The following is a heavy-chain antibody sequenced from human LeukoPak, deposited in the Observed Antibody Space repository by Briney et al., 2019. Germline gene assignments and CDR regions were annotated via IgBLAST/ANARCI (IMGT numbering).Heavy chain of an antibody. J-gene: IGHJ3*02. Sequence: PSETLSLTCTVSGGSISSGSYYWSWIRQPAGKGLEWIGRIYTSGSTNYNPSLKSRVTISVDTSKNQFSLKLSSVTAADTAVYYCARESLWQQLRDAFDIWGQGTMVTVSS. CDR1: GGSISSGSYY. CDR3: ARESLWQQLRDAFDI. V-gene: IGHV4-61*02. CDR2: IYTSGST. D-gene: IGHD6-13*01.